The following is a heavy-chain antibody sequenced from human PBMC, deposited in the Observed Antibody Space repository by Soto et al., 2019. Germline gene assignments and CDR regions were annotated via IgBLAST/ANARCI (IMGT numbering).Heavy chain of an antibody. D-gene: IGHD2-21*02. V-gene: IGHV3-23*01. CDR1: GFTFSSSD. CDR3: GKGGGGDHGY. J-gene: IGHJ4*02. CDR2: ITRTGDST. Sequence: DVQLLESGGGLAQPGGSLRLSCAASGFTFSSSDMSWVRQAPGKGLEWVSSITRTGDSTHYADSVKGRFTISRDNSKNPPLLKMKNRGAGNPAVFFWGKGGGGDHGYWGQGTLVAVSS.